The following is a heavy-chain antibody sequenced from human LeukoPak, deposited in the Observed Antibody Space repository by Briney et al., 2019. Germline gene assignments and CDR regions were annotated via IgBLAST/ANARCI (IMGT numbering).Heavy chain of an antibody. J-gene: IGHJ4*02. V-gene: IGHV3-33*01. CDR1: GFTFSSYG. Sequence: GGSLRLSCAAPGFTFSSYGMHWVRQAPGKGLEWVAVIWYDGSNKYYADSVKGRFTISRDNSKNTLYLQMNSLRAEDTAVYYCARDRLVAGVATFRYFDYWGQGTLVTVSS. D-gene: IGHD5-12*01. CDR3: ARDRLVAGVATFRYFDY. CDR2: IWYDGSNK.